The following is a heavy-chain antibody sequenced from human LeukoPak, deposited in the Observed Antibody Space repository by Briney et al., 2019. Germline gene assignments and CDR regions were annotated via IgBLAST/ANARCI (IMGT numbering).Heavy chain of an antibody. Sequence: AGGSLRLSCAASGFTFSSYSMNWVRQAPGKGLEWVSSISSSSYIYYADSVKGRFTISRDNAKNSLYLQMNSLRAEDTAVYYCARADSSGLGGHDAFDIWGQGTMVTVSS. V-gene: IGHV3-21*01. D-gene: IGHD3-22*01. CDR1: GFTFSSYS. CDR2: ISSSSYI. CDR3: ARADSSGLGGHDAFDI. J-gene: IGHJ3*02.